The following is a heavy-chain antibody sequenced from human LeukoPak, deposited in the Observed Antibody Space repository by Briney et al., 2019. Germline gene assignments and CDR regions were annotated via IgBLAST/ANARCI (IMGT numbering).Heavy chain of an antibody. CDR3: ARYGSGTYPRCDY. CDR2: IDHRGTS. CDR1: GGSISTSNYY. J-gene: IGHJ4*02. D-gene: IGHD3-10*01. Sequence: SETLSLTCTVSGGSISTSNYYWGWIRQPPGKGLEWIGCIDHRGTSYYNPSLKSRVTMAVDTSRNQFSLRLNSVTAADTAVYYCARYGSGTYPRCDYWGQGILVTVSS. V-gene: IGHV4-39*01.